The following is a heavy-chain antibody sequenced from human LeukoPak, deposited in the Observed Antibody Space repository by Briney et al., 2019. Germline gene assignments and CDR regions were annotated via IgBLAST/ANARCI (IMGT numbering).Heavy chain of an antibody. CDR2: ISYDGSNK. CDR1: GFTFSSYA. D-gene: IGHD1-1*01. V-gene: IGHV3-30-3*01. Sequence: PGRSLRLSCAASGFTFSSYAMHWVRQAPGKGLEGVAVISYDGSNKYYADSVKGRFTISRDNSKNTLYLQMNSLRAEDTAVYYCARDQSLLERPMYYFDYWGQGTLVTVSS. CDR3: ARDQSLLERPMYYFDY. J-gene: IGHJ4*02.